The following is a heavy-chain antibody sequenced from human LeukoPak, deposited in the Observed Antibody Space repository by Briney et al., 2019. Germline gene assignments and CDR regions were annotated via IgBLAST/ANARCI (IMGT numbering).Heavy chain of an antibody. V-gene: IGHV4-39*01. D-gene: IGHD4-17*01. J-gene: IGHJ4*02. Sequence: SETLSLTCTVSGGSISSRGHYWGWIRQPLGKGLEWIGSIYYAGDTYYNPSLKSRVAISVDTSKNQFSLNLSSVTAADTAVYYCARHVVAYDYGDYWGRGTLVTVSS. CDR1: GGSISSRGHY. CDR3: ARHVVAYDYGDY. CDR2: IYYAGDT.